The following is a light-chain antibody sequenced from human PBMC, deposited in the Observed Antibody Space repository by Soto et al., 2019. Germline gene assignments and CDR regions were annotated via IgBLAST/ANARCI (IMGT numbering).Light chain of an antibody. Sequence: DIVMTQSPFSLPVSPGEPASISCRSSQSLLHRNGQNYLDWYLQKPGQSPQLLIYLGSNRASGVTDRFSGSGSGTDFTLKISRVEAEDVGVYYCMQVLETPRTFGQGTKVEIK. CDR2: LGS. J-gene: IGKJ1*01. CDR1: QSLLHRNGQNY. CDR3: MQVLETPRT. V-gene: IGKV2-28*01.